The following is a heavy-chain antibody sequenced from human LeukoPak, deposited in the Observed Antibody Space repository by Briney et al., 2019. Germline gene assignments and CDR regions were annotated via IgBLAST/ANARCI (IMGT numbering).Heavy chain of an antibody. CDR1: GFSFDVHA. V-gene: IGHV3-23*01. D-gene: IGHD3-16*01. J-gene: IGHJ4*02. CDR2: IGGPAET. CDR3: AKDWTSHNGVYDCLDF. Sequence: PGGSLRLSCAASGFSFDVHAMTWVCQAPGKGPEWVATIGGPAETFYADSVRGRFTISRDNSRYTLYLQMNRLRAEDSALCYCAKDWTSHNGVYDCLDFWGQGTQVTVSS.